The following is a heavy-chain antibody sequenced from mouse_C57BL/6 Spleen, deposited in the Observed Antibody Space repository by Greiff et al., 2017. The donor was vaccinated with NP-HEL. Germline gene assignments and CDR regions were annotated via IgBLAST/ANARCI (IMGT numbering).Heavy chain of an antibody. Sequence: VQLQQSGAELMKPGASVKLSCKATGYTFTGYWIEWVKQRPGHGLEWIGEILPGSGSTNYNEKFKGKATLTADTSSNTAYMQLSSLTTEDSAIYYCAREGGIRGSYFDYWGQGTTLTVSS. CDR1: GYTFTGYW. CDR2: ILPGSGST. J-gene: IGHJ2*01. CDR3: AREGGIRGSYFDY. V-gene: IGHV1-9*01. D-gene: IGHD6-1*01.